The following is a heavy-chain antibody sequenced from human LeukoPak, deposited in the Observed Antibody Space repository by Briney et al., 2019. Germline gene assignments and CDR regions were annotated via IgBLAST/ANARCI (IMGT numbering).Heavy chain of an antibody. V-gene: IGHV3-7*01. Sequence: GGSLRLSCTASGFTFSSYWMTWVRQAPGKGLEWVANIKQDGREKNYADSVKGRFTVSRDNARNSLYLQMNSLRAEDTAVYYCARGDTTMVTAYYFDYWGQGTLVTVSS. CDR3: ARGDTTMVTAYYFDY. J-gene: IGHJ4*02. D-gene: IGHD5-18*01. CDR1: GFTFSSYW. CDR2: IKQDGREK.